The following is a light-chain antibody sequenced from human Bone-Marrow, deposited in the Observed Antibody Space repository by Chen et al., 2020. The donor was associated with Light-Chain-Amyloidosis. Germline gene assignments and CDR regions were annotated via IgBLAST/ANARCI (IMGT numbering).Light chain of an antibody. J-gene: IGKJ1*01. CDR3: QHYNNWPPRT. CDR2: GAS. Sequence: EIVMTQSPATLSVSPGERATLSCRASQSVSINLAWYQQKLGQAPRLLIYGASTRATGIPTRFSGSGSGTEFILTISSLQSEDFAVYYCQHYNNWPPRTFGQGTKVEIK. V-gene: IGKV3-15*01. CDR1: QSVSIN.